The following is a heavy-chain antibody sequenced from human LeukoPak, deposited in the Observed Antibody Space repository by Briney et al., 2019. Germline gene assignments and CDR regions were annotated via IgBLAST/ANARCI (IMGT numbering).Heavy chain of an antibody. J-gene: IGHJ4*02. CDR2: MNPNSGNT. V-gene: IGHV1-8*01. CDR3: ARGRRVVAAANLLVKTRIYYFDY. Sequence: ASVKVSCKASGYTFTSYDINWVRQATGQGLEWMGWMNPNSGNTGYAQKFQGRVTMTRNTSISTAYMELSSLRSEDTAVYYCARGRRVVAAANLLVKTRIYYFDYWGQGTLVTVFS. CDR1: GYTFTSYD. D-gene: IGHD6-13*01.